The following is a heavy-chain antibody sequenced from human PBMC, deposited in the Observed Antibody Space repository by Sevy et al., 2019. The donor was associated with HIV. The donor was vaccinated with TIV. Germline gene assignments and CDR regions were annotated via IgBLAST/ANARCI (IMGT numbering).Heavy chain of an antibody. CDR2: ISSSSSYI. Sequence: GGSLRLSCAASGFTFSSYSMNWVRQAPGKGLEWVSSISSSSSYIYYADSVKGRFTNSRDNAKDSLYLQMNSLRAEDTAGYYCAREYCSGGSCSDYYYYYMDVWGKGTTVTVSS. V-gene: IGHV3-21*01. CDR3: AREYCSGGSCSDYYYYYMDV. D-gene: IGHD2-15*01. CDR1: GFTFSSYS. J-gene: IGHJ6*03.